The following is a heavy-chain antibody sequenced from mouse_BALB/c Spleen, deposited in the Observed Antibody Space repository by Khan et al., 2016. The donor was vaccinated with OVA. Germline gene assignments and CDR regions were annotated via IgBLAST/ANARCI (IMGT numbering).Heavy chain of an antibody. D-gene: IGHD2-1*01. V-gene: IGHV5-6-4*01. J-gene: IGHJ1*01. CDR3: TRDGNYAHWYFDV. CDR2: ISSGSTYT. Sequence: EVELVESGGGLVNPGGSLKLSCAASGFSFSSYTMSWVRQTPEKRLEWVATISSGSTYTYYPDSVKGRFTISRDNAKNTLYLQMSSLKSEDTAMXYCTRDGNYAHWYFDVWGAGTTVTVSS. CDR1: GFSFSSYT.